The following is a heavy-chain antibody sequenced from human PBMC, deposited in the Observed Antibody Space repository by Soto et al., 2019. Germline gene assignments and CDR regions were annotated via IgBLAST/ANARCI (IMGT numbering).Heavy chain of an antibody. V-gene: IGHV5-51*01. CDR3: ALGGHYSRSNWFDP. CDR2: IYPGNSET. D-gene: IGHD4-4*01. CDR1: GYTFTNYW. Sequence: PGESLKISCKGSGYTFTNYWIGWVRQMPGKGLEWMGIIYPGNSETRYRPSFQGQVTISVDKSISTAYLQWSSLKASDTAMYYCALGGHYSRSNWFDPWGQGTLVTVSS. J-gene: IGHJ5*02.